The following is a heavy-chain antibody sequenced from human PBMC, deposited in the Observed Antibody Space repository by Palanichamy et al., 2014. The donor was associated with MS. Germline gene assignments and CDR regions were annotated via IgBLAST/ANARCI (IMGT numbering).Heavy chain of an antibody. V-gene: IGHV4-31*03. Sequence: QVQLQESGPGLVKPSQTLSLTCTVSGGSISSGGYYWSWIRQHPGKGLEWIGYIYYSGSTYYNPSLKSRVTISVDTSKNQFSLKLSSVTAADTVVYYCARDSAIAAARTFDIWGQGTMVTVSS. CDR2: IYYSGST. J-gene: IGHJ3*02. CDR1: GGSISSGGYY. CDR3: ARDSAIAAARTFDI. D-gene: IGHD6-13*01.